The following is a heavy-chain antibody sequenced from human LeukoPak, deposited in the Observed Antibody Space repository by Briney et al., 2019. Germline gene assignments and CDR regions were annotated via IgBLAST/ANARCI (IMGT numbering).Heavy chain of an antibody. CDR1: GGSFSGYY. CDR3: ARRTGGGWFDP. J-gene: IGHJ5*02. V-gene: IGHV4-34*01. CDR2: INHSGST. Sequence: SETLSLICAVYGGSFSGYYWSWIRQPPGKGLEWIGEINHSGSTNYNPSLKSRVTISVDTSKNQFSLKLTSVTAADTAVYYCARRTGGGWFDPWGQGILVTVSS. D-gene: IGHD1-1*01.